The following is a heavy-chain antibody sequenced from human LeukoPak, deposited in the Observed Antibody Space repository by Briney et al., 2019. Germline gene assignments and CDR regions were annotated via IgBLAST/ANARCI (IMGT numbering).Heavy chain of an antibody. CDR3: ARGAKVLWFFDY. D-gene: IGHD3-10*01. Sequence: SETLSLTCAVYGGSFSGYYWSWIRQPPGKGLEWVGEINHSGSTNYNPSLKSRVTISVDTSKNQFSLKLSSVTAADTAVYYCARGAKVLWFFDYWGQGTLVTVSS. CDR1: GGSFSGYY. CDR2: INHSGST. V-gene: IGHV4-34*01. J-gene: IGHJ4*02.